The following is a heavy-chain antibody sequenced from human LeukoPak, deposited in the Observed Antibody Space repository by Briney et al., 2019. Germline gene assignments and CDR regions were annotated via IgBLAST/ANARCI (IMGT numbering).Heavy chain of an antibody. CDR2: IKQDGSEK. D-gene: IGHD1-14*01. J-gene: IGHJ3*01. V-gene: IGHV3-7*01. CDR3: AGDAGWTFGV. CDR1: VFTFSSYW. Sequence: SGGSLRLSCAASVFTFSSYWMSWFRQAPGKGLEWVAIIKQDGSEKYYVDSVKGRFTVSRDNAKNSLYLQMVSLRVDDSAVYYCAGDAGWTFGVWGQGTMVTVSS.